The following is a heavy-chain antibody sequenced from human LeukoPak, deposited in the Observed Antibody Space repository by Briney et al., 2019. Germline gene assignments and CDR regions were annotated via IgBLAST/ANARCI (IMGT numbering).Heavy chain of an antibody. CDR2: IYSGGST. D-gene: IGHD5-24*01. Sequence: GGSLRLSCAASGFTFSSYSMNWVRQAPGKGLEWVSVIYSGGSTYYADSVKGRFTISRDTSKNTLYLQMNSLRAADTAVYYCVKSGYNRFDYWGQGALVTVSS. CDR3: VKSGYNRFDY. CDR1: GFTFSSYS. V-gene: IGHV3-53*01. J-gene: IGHJ4*02.